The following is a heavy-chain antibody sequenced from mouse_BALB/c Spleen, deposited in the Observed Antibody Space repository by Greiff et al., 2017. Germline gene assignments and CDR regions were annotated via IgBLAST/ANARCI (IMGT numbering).Heavy chain of an antibody. CDR3: TREKGGYLSFAY. CDR2: INPSNGGT. J-gene: IGHJ3*01. V-gene: IGHV1S81*02. Sequence: QVQLQQPGAELVKPGASVKLSCKASGYTFTSYYMYWVKQRPGQGLEWIGGINPSNGGTNFNEKFKSKATLTVDKSSSTAYMQLSSLTSEDSAVYYCTREKGGYLSFAYWGQGTLVTVSA. CDR1: GYTFTSYY. D-gene: IGHD1-2*01.